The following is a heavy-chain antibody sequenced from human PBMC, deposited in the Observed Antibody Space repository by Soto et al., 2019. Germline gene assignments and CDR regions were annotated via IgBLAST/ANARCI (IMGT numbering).Heavy chain of an antibody. Sequence: EVQLVESGGGLVQPGGSLRLSCAASGFTFSSYWMSWVRQAPGKGLEWVANIKQDGSEKYYVDSVKGRFTISRDNSKNTLYLQMNSLRAEDTAVYYCAKDLPFLTGYYQLDYWGQGTLVTVSS. J-gene: IGHJ4*02. CDR1: GFTFSSYW. CDR3: AKDLPFLTGYYQLDY. D-gene: IGHD3-9*01. CDR2: IKQDGSEK. V-gene: IGHV3-7*01.